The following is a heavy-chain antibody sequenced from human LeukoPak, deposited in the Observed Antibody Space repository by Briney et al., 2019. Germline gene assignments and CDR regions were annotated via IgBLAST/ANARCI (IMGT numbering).Heavy chain of an antibody. D-gene: IGHD3-3*01. Sequence: KPSETLSLTCTVSGGSISSSSYYWGWIRQPPGKGLEWIGSIYYSGSTYYNPSLKSRVTISVDTSKNQFSLKLSSVTAADTAVYYCARSPYDSWSGYYYFDYWGQGTLVTVSS. V-gene: IGHV4-39*07. CDR2: IYYSGST. CDR1: GGSISSSSYY. CDR3: ARSPYDSWSGYYYFDY. J-gene: IGHJ4*02.